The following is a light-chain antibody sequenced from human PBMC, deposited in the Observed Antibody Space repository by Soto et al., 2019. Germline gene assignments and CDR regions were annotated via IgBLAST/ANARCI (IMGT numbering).Light chain of an antibody. Sequence: DIQMTQSPSTLSASVGDRVTITCRASQSISNWLAWYQQKPGKAPKLLIYDASSLQIGVPSRFSGSGSETEFTLTISSLQPDDFATYYCQQYNSHSWTFGQGTKVEIK. V-gene: IGKV1-5*01. CDR1: QSISNW. CDR2: DAS. J-gene: IGKJ1*01. CDR3: QQYNSHSWT.